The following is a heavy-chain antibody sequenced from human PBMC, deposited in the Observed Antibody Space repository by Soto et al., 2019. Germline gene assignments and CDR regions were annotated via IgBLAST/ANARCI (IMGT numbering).Heavy chain of an antibody. V-gene: IGHV2-5*02. CDR1: GFSLSTSGVG. Sequence: QITLKESGPTLVKPTQTLTLTCTFSGFSLSTSGVGVGWIRQPPGKALEWLAVIYWDDDKRYSPSLKSRLTITKDTSKNQVVLTLTNVDTVDTATYYCARGGWTTYYRPFFDYWGQGTLVTVSS. D-gene: IGHD3-10*01. J-gene: IGHJ4*02. CDR2: IYWDDDK. CDR3: ARGGWTTYYRPFFDY.